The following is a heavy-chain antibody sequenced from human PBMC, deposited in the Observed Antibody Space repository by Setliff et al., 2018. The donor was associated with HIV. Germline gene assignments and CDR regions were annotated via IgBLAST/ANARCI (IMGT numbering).Heavy chain of an antibody. CDR3: ARGAVDDDYFEY. J-gene: IGHJ4*02. D-gene: IGHD2-15*01. CDR1: GYTFTGYY. Sequence: ASVKVSCKASGYTFTGYYVHWVRQAPGQGPEWMGWINPNSGDTNYAQKFQGRVSMTRDTSILTAYMELSRLRSDDTAVYYCARGAVDDDYFEYWGQGTLVTVSS. V-gene: IGHV1-2*02. CDR2: INPNSGDT.